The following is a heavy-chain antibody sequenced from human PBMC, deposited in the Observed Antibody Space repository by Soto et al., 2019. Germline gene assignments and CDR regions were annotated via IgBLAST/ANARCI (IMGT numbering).Heavy chain of an antibody. CDR1: GYTFTGYY. V-gene: IGHV1-2*04. CDR2: INPNSGGT. Sequence: ASVKVSCKASGYTFTGYYMHWVRQAPGQGLEWMGWINPNSGGTNYAQKFQGWVTMTRDTSISTAYMELSRLRSDDTAVYYCARGPLVYDFWSGQYGMDVWGKGTTVTVSS. D-gene: IGHD3-3*01. CDR3: ARGPLVYDFWSGQYGMDV. J-gene: IGHJ6*04.